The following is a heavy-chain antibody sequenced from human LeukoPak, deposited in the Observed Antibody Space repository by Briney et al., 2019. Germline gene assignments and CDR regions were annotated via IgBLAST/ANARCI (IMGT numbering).Heavy chain of an antibody. D-gene: IGHD5-24*01. V-gene: IGHV3-74*01. CDR3: AGAEMATIRN. CDR1: GFTFSNNW. CDR2: INTDGRTT. J-gene: IGHJ1*01. Sequence: GESLRLSCAASGFTFSNNWMHWVRQAPGKGLVWVSRINTDGRTTSYADSVKARFTISRDNAKNTLYLQMYSLRAEDTAVYYCAGAEMATIRNWGQGTLITVSS.